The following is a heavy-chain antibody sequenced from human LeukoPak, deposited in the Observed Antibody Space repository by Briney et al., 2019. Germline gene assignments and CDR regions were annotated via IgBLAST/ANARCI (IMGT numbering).Heavy chain of an antibody. D-gene: IGHD3-10*01. J-gene: IGHJ4*02. V-gene: IGHV4-39*01. CDR3: ASYYNVVFDY. Sequence: PSETLSLTCTVSGVSIGSSSYYWGWIRQPPGKGLEWIGSIYYSGSTYYNPSLKSRVTISVDTSKNQFSLKLSSVTAADTAVYYCASYYNVVFDYWGQGTLVTVSS. CDR2: IYYSGST. CDR1: GVSIGSSSYY.